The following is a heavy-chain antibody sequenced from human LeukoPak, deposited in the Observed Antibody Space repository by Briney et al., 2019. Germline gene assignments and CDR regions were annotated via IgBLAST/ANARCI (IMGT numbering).Heavy chain of an antibody. CDR2: INHSGST. V-gene: IGHV4-34*01. D-gene: IGHD3-9*01. CDR1: GGSFSGYY. Sequence: PSETLSLTCAVYGGSFSGYYWSWIRQPPGKGLEWIGEINHSGSTNYNPSLKSRVTISVDTSKNQFSLKLSSVTAADTAVYYCARVGYGYDILTGYAHDAFDIWGHGTMVAVSS. J-gene: IGHJ3*02. CDR3: ARVGYGYDILTGYAHDAFDI.